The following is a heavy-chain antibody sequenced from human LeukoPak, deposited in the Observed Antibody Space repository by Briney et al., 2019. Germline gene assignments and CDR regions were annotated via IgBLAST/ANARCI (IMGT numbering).Heavy chain of an antibody. Sequence: SGTLSLTCAVSGGSISSSNWWSWVRQPPGKGLEWIGEIYHSGSTNYNPSLKSRVTISVDKSKNQFSLKLSSVTAADTAVYYCARESPDILTGYYAFGIWGQGTMVTVSS. CDR1: GGSISSSNW. D-gene: IGHD3-9*01. J-gene: IGHJ3*02. CDR2: IYHSGST. CDR3: ARESPDILTGYYAFGI. V-gene: IGHV4-4*02.